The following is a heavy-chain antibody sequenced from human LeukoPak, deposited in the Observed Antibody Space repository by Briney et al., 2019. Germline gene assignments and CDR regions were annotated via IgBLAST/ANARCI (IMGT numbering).Heavy chain of an antibody. CDR2: VYYSGTT. CDR3: ARGTLYSGWSYYFDD. J-gene: IGHJ4*02. Sequence: SETLSLTCSVSGGSVFLSYYYWGWVRQPPGKALEWIGSVYYSGTTSSNPSLKSRVTISVDMSKNEFSLRLRSVTAADTAMYYCARGTLYSGWSYYFDDWGQGNQVTVSS. D-gene: IGHD6-19*01. V-gene: IGHV4-39*07. CDR1: GGSVFLSYYY.